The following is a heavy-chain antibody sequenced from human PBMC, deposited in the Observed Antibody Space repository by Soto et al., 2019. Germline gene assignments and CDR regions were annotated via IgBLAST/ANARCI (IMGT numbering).Heavy chain of an antibody. J-gene: IGHJ5*02. CDR1: GFTFSGSA. V-gene: IGHV3-73*01. CDR2: IRTKSNSYAT. D-gene: IGHD3-22*01. CDR3: TRDPRNYYDSIGSANWFDP. Sequence: GGSLRLSCAASGFTFSGSAMHWVRQASGKGLEWVGRIRTKSNSYATAYAASVKGRFTISRDDSKDTAYLQMNSLKTEDTAVYYCTRDPRNYYDSIGSANWFDPWGQGTLVTVSS.